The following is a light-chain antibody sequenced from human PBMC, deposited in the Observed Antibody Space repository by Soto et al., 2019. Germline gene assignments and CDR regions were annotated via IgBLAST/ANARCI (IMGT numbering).Light chain of an antibody. CDR3: QQYSDLPMT. Sequence: DIQMTQSPSTLSASVGDRVTITCRASQTIDSWLAWYQQKPGTAPKLLIYKATILQSGVPSRFSGSASGTDFTLTISRLEPEDFAVYFCQQYSDLPMTFGQGTRLEIK. CDR2: KAT. V-gene: IGKV1-5*03. J-gene: IGKJ5*01. CDR1: QTIDSW.